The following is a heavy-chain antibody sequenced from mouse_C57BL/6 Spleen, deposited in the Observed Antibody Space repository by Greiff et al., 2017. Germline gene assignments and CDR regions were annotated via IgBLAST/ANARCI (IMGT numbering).Heavy chain of an antibody. V-gene: IGHV1-64*01. Sequence: VQLQQPGAELVKPGASVKLSCKASGYTFTSYWMHWVKQRPGQGLEWIGMIPPNSGSTNYNEKFKSKATMTVDKSSSTAYMHLSSLTSEDSAVYYCARSEGYCDYWGQVTTLTVSS. J-gene: IGHJ2*01. CDR1: GYTFTSYW. CDR3: ARSEGYCDY. CDR2: IPPNSGST.